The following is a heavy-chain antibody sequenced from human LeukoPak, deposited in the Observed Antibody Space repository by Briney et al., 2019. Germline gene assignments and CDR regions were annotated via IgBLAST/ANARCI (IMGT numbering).Heavy chain of an antibody. CDR3: ARQRGRWDSFDY. CDR2: IHYSGST. J-gene: IGHJ4*02. D-gene: IGHD1-26*01. Sequence: SETLSLTCTVSGGSISSYYWSWIRQPPGKGLEWIGYIHYSGSTNYNPSLKSRVTISVDTSKNQFSLKLSSVTAADTAVYYCARQRGRWDSFDYWGQGTLVTVSS. V-gene: IGHV4-59*08. CDR1: GGSISSYY.